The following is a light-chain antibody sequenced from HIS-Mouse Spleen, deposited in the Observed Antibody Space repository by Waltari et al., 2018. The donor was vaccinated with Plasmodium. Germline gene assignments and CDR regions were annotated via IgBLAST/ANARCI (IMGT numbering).Light chain of an antibody. CDR1: ALPKKY. Sequence: SYELTQPPSVSVSPGQTARITCSGDALPKKYAYWYQQKSGQAPVLVIYEDSKRPSGIPERFSGSSSGTIATLTISVAHVEDEADYYCYSTDSSGNHRVFGGGTKLTVL. CDR3: YSTDSSGNHRV. CDR2: EDS. V-gene: IGLV3-10*01. J-gene: IGLJ3*02.